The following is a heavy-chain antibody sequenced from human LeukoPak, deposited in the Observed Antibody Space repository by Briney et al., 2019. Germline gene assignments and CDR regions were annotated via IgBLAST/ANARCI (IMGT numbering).Heavy chain of an antibody. J-gene: IGHJ4*02. D-gene: IGHD3-22*01. CDR3: AKPAGSHYYDSSGYYFDY. Sequence: AGGSLRLSCAASGFSVSNNYMSWVRQAPGKGLEWVSLIYSGGDKRYAASVKGRFTISRDNSKNTLYLQMDSLRVEDTAVYYCAKPAGSHYYDSSGYYFDYWGQGTLVTVSS. CDR1: GFSVSNNY. CDR2: IYSGGDK. V-gene: IGHV3-53*01.